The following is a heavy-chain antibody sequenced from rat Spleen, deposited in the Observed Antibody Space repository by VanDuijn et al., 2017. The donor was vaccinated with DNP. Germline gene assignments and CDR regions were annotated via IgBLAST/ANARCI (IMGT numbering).Heavy chain of an antibody. Sequence: EVQLVESGGDLVQPGRSLNIYCVASGFTFNNYWMTWIRQVPGKGLEWVATITSSGGTTFYPDSVKGRFTISRDNAKNTLYLQMNSLGSEDTATYYCARAGWHGWLAYWGQGTLVTVSS. CDR3: ARAGWHGWLAY. V-gene: IGHV5-31*01. CDR1: GFTFNNYW. D-gene: IGHD1-11*01. J-gene: IGHJ3*01. CDR2: ITSSGGTT.